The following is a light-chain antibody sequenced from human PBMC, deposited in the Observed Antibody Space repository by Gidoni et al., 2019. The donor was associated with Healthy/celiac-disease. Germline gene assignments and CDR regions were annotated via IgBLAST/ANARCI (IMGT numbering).Light chain of an antibody. J-gene: IGKJ5*01. V-gene: IGKV2-28*01. Sequence: DIVMTQSPLSLPVTPGEPSSISSRSRQSLLHSNGYNYLDWYLQKPGQSPQLLIYLGSNRASGVPDRFSGSGSGTDFTLKISRVEAEDVGVYYCMQALQTLSITFGQGTRLEIK. CDR3: MQALQTLSIT. CDR2: LGS. CDR1: QSLLHSNGYNY.